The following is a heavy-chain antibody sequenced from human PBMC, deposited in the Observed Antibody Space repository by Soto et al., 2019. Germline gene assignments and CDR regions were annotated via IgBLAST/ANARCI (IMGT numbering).Heavy chain of an antibody. CDR2: IIPIFGTA. V-gene: IGHV1-69*13. D-gene: IGHD2-2*03. J-gene: IGHJ6*02. CDR3: ARSDAKFGYCSSTSCRHPDYYYGMDV. Sequence: SVKVSCKASGGTFSSYAISWVRQAPGQGLEWMGGIIPIFGTANYAQKFQGRVTITADESTSTAYMELSSLRSEDTAVYYCARSDAKFGYCSSTSCRHPDYYYGMDVWGQGTTVTVSS. CDR1: GGTFSSYA.